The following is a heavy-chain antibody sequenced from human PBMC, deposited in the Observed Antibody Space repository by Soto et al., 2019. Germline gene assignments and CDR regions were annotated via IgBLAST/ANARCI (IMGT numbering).Heavy chain of an antibody. J-gene: IGHJ5*02. CDR3: ARDEYYDSNNWFDP. Sequence: PSETLCLTCIVFGGSIRNYYWSWIRQPAGKGLEWIGRIYTTGSTNYNPALKSRVAMSLDTSTNQVSLKLRSVTAADTAVYYCARDEYYDSNNWFDPWGPGTLVT. D-gene: IGHD3-16*01. V-gene: IGHV4-4*07. CDR1: GGSIRNYY. CDR2: IYTTGST.